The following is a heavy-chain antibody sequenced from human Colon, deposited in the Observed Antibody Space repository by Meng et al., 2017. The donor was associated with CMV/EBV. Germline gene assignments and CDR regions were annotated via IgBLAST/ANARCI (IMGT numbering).Heavy chain of an antibody. D-gene: IGHD1-26*01. V-gene: IGHV2-70D*14. CDR2: IDWDDDK. CDR1: GFSLTTSGMR. CDR3: ARIASGTFHFDY. Sequence: SGPTLVKPTQTLTLTCTFSGFSLTTSGMRVSWIRQPPGKALEWLARIDWDDDKFYSTSLKTRLTISKDTSKNQVVLTMTNMDPVDTATYYCARIASGTFHFDYWGQGTLVTSPQ. J-gene: IGHJ4*02.